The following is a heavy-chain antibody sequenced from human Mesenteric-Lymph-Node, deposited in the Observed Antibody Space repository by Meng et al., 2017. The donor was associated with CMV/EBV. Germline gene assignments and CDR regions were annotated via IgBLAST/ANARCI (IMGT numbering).Heavy chain of an antibody. CDR2: IYRNDDK. D-gene: IGHD1-7*01. V-gene: IGHV2-5*01. Sequence: SGPTLVKPTQTVTLTCTFSGFSLSTSGVGVGWIRQPPGKVLEWLALIYRNDDKRYSPSLNSRLTITKDTSNNQVVLRMTNMDHVDTATYYYAHTSWNYVAFDIWGQGTMVTVSS. CDR1: GFSLSTSGVG. J-gene: IGHJ3*02. CDR3: AHTSWNYVAFDI.